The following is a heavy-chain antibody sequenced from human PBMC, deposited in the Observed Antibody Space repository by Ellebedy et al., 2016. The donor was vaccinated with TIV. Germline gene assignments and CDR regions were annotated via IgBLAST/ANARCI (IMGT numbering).Heavy chain of an antibody. V-gene: IGHV2-5*02. Sequence: SGPTLVKPTQTLTLTCTFSGFSLSTSGVGVGWIRQPPGKALEWLALIYWDDDKRYSPSLKSRLTITKDTSKNQVVLTMTNMDPVDTATYYCAHTSTMVRGVITYHYYGMDVWGQGTTVTVSS. J-gene: IGHJ6*02. CDR1: GFSLSTSGVG. CDR3: AHTSTMVRGVITYHYYGMDV. CDR2: IYWDDDK. D-gene: IGHD3-10*01.